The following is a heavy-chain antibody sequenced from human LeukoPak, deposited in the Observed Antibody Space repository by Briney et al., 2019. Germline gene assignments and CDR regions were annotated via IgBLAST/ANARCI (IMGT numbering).Heavy chain of an antibody. D-gene: IGHD6-19*01. CDR3: ARGRIEVAGYFDS. J-gene: IGHJ4*02. CDR2: IYSGGST. CDR1: GFTFSDYY. Sequence: GGSLRLSCAASGFTFSDYYMSWIRQAPGKGLEWVSVIYSGGSTYYADSVKGRFTISRDNSKNTLYLQMNSPRAEDTAVYYCARGRIEVAGYFDSWGQGTLVTVSS. V-gene: IGHV3-53*01.